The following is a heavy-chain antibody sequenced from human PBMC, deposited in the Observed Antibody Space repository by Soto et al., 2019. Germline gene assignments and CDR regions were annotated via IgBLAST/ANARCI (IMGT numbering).Heavy chain of an antibody. Sequence: GGSLRLSCAASGFTFNNYAINWVRQSPGKGLEWVSVISGSAGSTYYADSVKGRFTITRDNSKNTLYLQMSSLRVEDTAVYYCAKAGGAAGTVDYFDYWGQGTLVTVSS. CDR1: GFTFNNYA. J-gene: IGHJ4*02. V-gene: IGHV3-23*01. CDR3: AKAGGAAGTVDYFDY. CDR2: ISGSAGST. D-gene: IGHD6-13*01.